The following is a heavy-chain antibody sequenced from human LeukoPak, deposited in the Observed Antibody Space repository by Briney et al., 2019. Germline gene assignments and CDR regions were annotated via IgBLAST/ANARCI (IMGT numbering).Heavy chain of an antibody. Sequence: SETLSLTCDVSGTSISINYWSWIRQPAGKGLEWIGRFETDGTTNSNPSLKSRVTISVDTSKNQFSLKLSSVTAADTAVYYCAGAPDYYDILTGYYHRDAFDIWGQGTMVTVSS. CDR2: FETDGTT. CDR1: GTSISINY. J-gene: IGHJ3*02. D-gene: IGHD3-9*01. CDR3: AGAPDYYDILTGYYHRDAFDI. V-gene: IGHV4-4*07.